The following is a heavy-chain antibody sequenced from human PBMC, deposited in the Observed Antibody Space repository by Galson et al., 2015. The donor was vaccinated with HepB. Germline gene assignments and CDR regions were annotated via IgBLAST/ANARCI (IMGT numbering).Heavy chain of an antibody. CDR3: ARVTDILTGYPHNYFDY. CDR1: GFTFSSYS. Sequence: SLRLSCAASGFTFSSYSMNWVRQAPGKGLEWVSSISSSSSYIYYADSVKGRFTISRDNAKNSLYLQMNSLRAEDTAVYYCARVTDILTGYPHNYFDYWGQGTLVTVSS. V-gene: IGHV3-21*01. CDR2: ISSSSSYI. J-gene: IGHJ4*02. D-gene: IGHD3-9*01.